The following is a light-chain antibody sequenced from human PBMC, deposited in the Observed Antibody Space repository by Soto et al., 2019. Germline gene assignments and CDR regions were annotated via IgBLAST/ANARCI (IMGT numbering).Light chain of an antibody. CDR2: EGS. J-gene: IGLJ2*01. V-gene: IGLV2-23*01. CDR3: CSYADGSTYVV. Sequence: QSALTQPASVAGSPGQSITISCTGTSSDVGSYNLVSWYQQHPGKAPKLMIDEGSKRPSGVSNRFSGSKSGNTASLTISGLQDEDDADYYCCSYADGSTYVVFGGGTKVTVL. CDR1: SSDVGSYNL.